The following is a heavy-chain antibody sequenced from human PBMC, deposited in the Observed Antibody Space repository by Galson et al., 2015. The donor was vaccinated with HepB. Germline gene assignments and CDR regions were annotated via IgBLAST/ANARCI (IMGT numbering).Heavy chain of an antibody. V-gene: IGHV3-33*01. Sequence: SLRLSCAASGFTFSNYGIHWVRQAPGKGLEWVAVIWYDGSNKYYADSVKGRFTISRDNSKNTVYLQMNSLRAEDTAVYYCARDDRPSYCGSTSCNVYGVDVWAKGPRSPSP. CDR2: IWYDGSNK. J-gene: IGHJ6*02. D-gene: IGHD2-2*01. CDR3: ARDDRPSYCGSTSCNVYGVDV. CDR1: GFTFSNYG.